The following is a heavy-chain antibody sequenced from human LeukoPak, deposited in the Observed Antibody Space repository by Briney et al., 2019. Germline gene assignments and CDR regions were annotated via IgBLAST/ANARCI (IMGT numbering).Heavy chain of an antibody. CDR1: GFTFSSYW. V-gene: IGHV3-7*01. J-gene: IGHJ4*02. CDR2: IEKDGSQT. D-gene: IGHD6-19*01. Sequence: EGSLRLSCAASGFTFSSYWMAWVRQAPGKGREWLANIEKDGSQTYYVDSMEGRFTISRDNAKNSLYLQMNSLRAEDTALYYCARAGYSSGYDYWGQGTLVTVSS. CDR3: ARAGYSSGYDY.